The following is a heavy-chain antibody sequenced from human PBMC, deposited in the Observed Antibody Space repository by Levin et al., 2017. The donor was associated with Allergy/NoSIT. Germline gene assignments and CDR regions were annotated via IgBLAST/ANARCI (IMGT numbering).Heavy chain of an antibody. J-gene: IGHJ4*02. CDR2: VSHDGSNQ. Sequence: GESLKISCAASGFTFTIYGMNWIRQAPGKGLDWVSLVSHDGSNQYYADSVKGRFTISRDNSNNTVFLQMNSLRPEDTAMYYCARGGSPIDSWGQGTLVTVSS. CDR3: ARGGSPIDS. D-gene: IGHD1-26*01. V-gene: IGHV3-30-3*01. CDR1: GFTFTIYG.